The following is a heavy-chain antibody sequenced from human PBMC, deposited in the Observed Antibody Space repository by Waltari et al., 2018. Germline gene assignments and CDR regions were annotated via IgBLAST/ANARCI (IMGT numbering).Heavy chain of an antibody. CDR3: ARFGRRGGAYYFDY. CDR1: GYTFTSYD. Sequence: QVQLVQSGAEVKKPGASVKVSCKASGYTFTSYDIKWVRQATGQGLEWIGWKTPNSGNTGYAQKFQGRVTITRNTSISTAYMELSSLRSEDSAVYYCARFGRRGGAYYFDYWGQGTLVTVSS. D-gene: IGHD3-16*01. CDR2: KTPNSGNT. V-gene: IGHV1-8*03. J-gene: IGHJ4*02.